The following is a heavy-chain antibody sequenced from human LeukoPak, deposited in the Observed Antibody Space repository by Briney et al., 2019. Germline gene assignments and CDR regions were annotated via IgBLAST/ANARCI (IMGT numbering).Heavy chain of an antibody. CDR1: GGSFSGYY. Sequence: SETLSLTCAVYGGSFSGYYWSWIRQPPGKGLEWIGEINHSGSTNYNPSLKSRVTISVDTSKNQFSLKPSSVTAADTAVYYCARGHKTPVYYYYMDVWGKGTTVTVSS. V-gene: IGHV4-34*01. CDR2: INHSGST. CDR3: ARGHKTPVYYYYMDV. J-gene: IGHJ6*03.